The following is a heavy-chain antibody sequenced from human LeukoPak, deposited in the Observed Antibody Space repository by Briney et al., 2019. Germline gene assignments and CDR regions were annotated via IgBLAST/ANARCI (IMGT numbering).Heavy chain of an antibody. CDR3: ARAAMAGNFDY. D-gene: IGHD6-19*01. CDR1: GFSFSTYW. V-gene: IGHV3-74*01. CDR2: INSDDSST. Sequence: GGSLRHSSAASGFSFSTYWTHTVRQAPGKGLVWVSRINSDDSSTSYADSVKGRFTISRDTAKNTLYLQMNSLRGEDTAVYYCARAAMAGNFDYWGRETLVAVSS. J-gene: IGHJ4*02.